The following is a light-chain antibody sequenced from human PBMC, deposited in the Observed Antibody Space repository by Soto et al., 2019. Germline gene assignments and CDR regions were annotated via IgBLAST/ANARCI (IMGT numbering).Light chain of an antibody. J-gene: IGLJ3*02. CDR2: EVS. V-gene: IGLV2-8*01. Sequence: QSALTQPPAASGSPGQSVTISCTGTSSDVGGYKYVSWYQQHPDKAPKLLIYEVSQRPSGVPDRFSGSKSGNTASLTVSGLQAEDEADYYCSSHAGNNMGVFGGGTQLTVL. CDR3: SSHAGNNMGV. CDR1: SSDVGGYKY.